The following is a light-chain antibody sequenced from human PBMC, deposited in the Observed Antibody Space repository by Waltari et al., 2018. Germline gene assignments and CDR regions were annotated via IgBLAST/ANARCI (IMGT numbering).Light chain of an antibody. CDR1: SSDIATYPL. Sequence: QSALTQPASVSGSPGQPVTISCTGSSSDIATYPLVSWYQQHPGEVPKLIIHEVTTRPAGVSNRFSGSKSGSTASLTISGLQAEDEADYFCSSYAGRTTFVVFGGGTRLTVL. CDR3: SSYAGRTTFVV. V-gene: IGLV2-23*02. J-gene: IGLJ2*01. CDR2: EVT.